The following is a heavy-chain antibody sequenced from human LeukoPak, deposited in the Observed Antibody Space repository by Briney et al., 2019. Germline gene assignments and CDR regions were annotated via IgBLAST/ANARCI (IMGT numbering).Heavy chain of an antibody. V-gene: IGHV3-15*01. Sequence: GESLRLSCAASGFAFSNAWMSWVRQAPGKGLEWVGRIKSKTDGGTTDYAAPVKGRFTISRDDSKNTLYLQMNSLKTEDTAVYYCTAFTVTPYYFDYWGQGTLVTVSS. J-gene: IGHJ4*02. CDR1: GFAFSNAW. CDR2: IKSKTDGGTT. D-gene: IGHD4-17*01. CDR3: TAFTVTPYYFDY.